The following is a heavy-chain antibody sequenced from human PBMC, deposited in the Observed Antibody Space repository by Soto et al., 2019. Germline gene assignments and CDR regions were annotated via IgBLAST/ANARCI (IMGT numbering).Heavy chain of an antibody. CDR1: GFTFSSYA. CDR3: ARVNGYCSGGSCSLVDL. D-gene: IGHD2-15*01. Sequence: QVQLVESGGGVVQPGRSLRLSCAASGFTFSSYAMHWVRQAPGKGLEWVAVIWYDGSNKYYADSVKGRFTISRDNSKNTLYLQMNSLRAEDTAVYYCARVNGYCSGGSCSLVDLWGRGTLVTVSS. CDR2: IWYDGSNK. V-gene: IGHV3-33*08. J-gene: IGHJ2*01.